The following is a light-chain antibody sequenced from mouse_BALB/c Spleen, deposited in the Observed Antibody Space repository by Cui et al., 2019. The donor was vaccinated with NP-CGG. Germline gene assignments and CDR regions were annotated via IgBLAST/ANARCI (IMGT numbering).Light chain of an antibody. V-gene: IGLV1*01. Sequence: QAVVTQASALTTSPGETVTLTCRSSTEAVTTSNYANWVQEKPDHLFTGLIGGTNNRAPGVPARFSGSLIGDKAALTITGAQTEDETIYFCALWYSNHWVFGGGTKLTVL. CDR3: ALWYSNHWV. CDR1: TEAVTTSNY. CDR2: GTN. J-gene: IGLJ1*01.